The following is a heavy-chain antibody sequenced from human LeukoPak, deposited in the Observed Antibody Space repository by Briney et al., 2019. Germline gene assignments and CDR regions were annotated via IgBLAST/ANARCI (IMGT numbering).Heavy chain of an antibody. D-gene: IGHD3-3*01. CDR2: ISGSGINT. CDR1: GFIFSSHA. J-gene: IGHJ4*02. V-gene: IGHV3-23*01. Sequence: GGSLRLSCAASGFIFSSHAMSWVRQAPGKGLEWVSSISGSGINTFYAGSVKGRFAISTDTSNNTLYLQMHTLRVDDTAIYFCAKARYDFWSAKGDWGQGTLVTVSS. CDR3: AKARYDFWSAKGD.